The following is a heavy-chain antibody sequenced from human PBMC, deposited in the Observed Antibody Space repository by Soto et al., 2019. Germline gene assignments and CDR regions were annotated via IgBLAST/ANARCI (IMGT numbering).Heavy chain of an antibody. V-gene: IGHV3-33*01. CDR1: GFTFSSYG. CDR2: IWYDGSNK. CDR3: AREFPYSSSWAVGYYYYYMDV. D-gene: IGHD6-13*01. J-gene: IGHJ6*03. Sequence: GGSLRLSCAASGFTFSSYGMHWVRQAPGKGLEWVAVIWYDGSNKYYADSVKGRFTISRDNSKNTLYLQMNSLRAEDTAVYYCAREFPYSSSWAVGYYYYYMDVWGNGTTVTVSS.